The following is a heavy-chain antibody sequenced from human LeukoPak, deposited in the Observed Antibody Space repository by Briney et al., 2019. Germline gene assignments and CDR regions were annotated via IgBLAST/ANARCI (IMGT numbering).Heavy chain of an antibody. Sequence: ASVKVSCKAPGYTFTNYGISWVRQAPGQGLEWMGWISAYNGNTNYAQNVQGRVTMTTDTSTSTAYMELRSLISDDTAVYYCARDYYYDTSGYYKMDYWGQGTLVTVSS. V-gene: IGHV1-18*01. CDR1: GYTFTNYG. CDR3: ARDYYYDTSGYYKMDY. J-gene: IGHJ4*02. CDR2: ISAYNGNT. D-gene: IGHD3-22*01.